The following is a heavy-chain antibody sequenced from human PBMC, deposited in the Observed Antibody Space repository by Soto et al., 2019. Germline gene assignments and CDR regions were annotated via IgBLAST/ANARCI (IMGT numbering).Heavy chain of an antibody. Sequence: SETLSLTCAVSGASISTYYWSWIRQPPGKGLEWIGYIYYSGSTNYNPSLKSRVNISVDTSKNQVSVELTAVTAADTAVYYCARDMVATIWGQGTMVTVSS. D-gene: IGHD5-12*01. CDR1: GASISTYY. CDR3: ARDMVATI. V-gene: IGHV4-59*01. CDR2: IYYSGST. J-gene: IGHJ3*02.